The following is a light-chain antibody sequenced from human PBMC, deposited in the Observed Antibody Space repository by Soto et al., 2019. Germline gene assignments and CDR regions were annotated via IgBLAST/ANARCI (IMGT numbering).Light chain of an antibody. V-gene: IGKV3-20*01. CDR2: ATS. CDR1: QSVDSSY. Sequence: EIVLTQSPGTLSLSPGERANLSCRASQSVDSSYLSWYQHKPGQAPRLLIYATSSRATGIPDRVSGSGSGTDFTLTISRLEPAAVAVYYCQRYGASSFTFGHGNNLEIK. CDR3: QRYGASSFT. J-gene: IGKJ2*01.